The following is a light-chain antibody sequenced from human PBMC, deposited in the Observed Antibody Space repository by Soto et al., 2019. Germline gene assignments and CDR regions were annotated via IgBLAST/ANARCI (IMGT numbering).Light chain of an antibody. CDR1: SSDVGSYNY. V-gene: IGLV2-14*01. CDR2: EVS. CDR3: CSFTRITTYV. J-gene: IGLJ1*01. Sequence: SVLTQPASVSGSLGQSITISCTGTSSDVGSYNYVSWYQQQPGKAPKLMISEVSNRPSGVSNRFSGSKSGNTASLIISGLQAEDEADYYCCSFTRITTYVFGTGTKVTVL.